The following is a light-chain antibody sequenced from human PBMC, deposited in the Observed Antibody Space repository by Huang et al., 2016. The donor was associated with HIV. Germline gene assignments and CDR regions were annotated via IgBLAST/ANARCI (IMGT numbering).Light chain of an antibody. CDR1: QSISSY. Sequence: DIQMTQSPASLSASVGDRVTITCRASQSISSYLNWYQQKPGKAPKLLIYAASSLQSGVPSRFSGSGSGTDFTLTVSNLQPEDSAAYYCQQSYSTPLTFGRGTKVEIK. V-gene: IGKV1-39*01. CDR2: AAS. J-gene: IGKJ4*01. CDR3: QQSYSTPLT.